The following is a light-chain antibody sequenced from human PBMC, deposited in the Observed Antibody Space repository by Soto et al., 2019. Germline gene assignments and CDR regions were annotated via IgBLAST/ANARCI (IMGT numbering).Light chain of an antibody. CDR3: QSYDSSLSASVV. J-gene: IGLJ2*01. CDR1: SSNIGAGSD. Sequence: QPVLTQPPSVSGAPGQRVTISCTGSSSNIGAGSDVHWYQQLPGTAPKLLIHGNNNRPSGVPDRFSGSRSDTSASLAITGLQAEDEADYYCQSYDSSLSASVVFGGGTKLTVL. V-gene: IGLV1-40*01. CDR2: GNN.